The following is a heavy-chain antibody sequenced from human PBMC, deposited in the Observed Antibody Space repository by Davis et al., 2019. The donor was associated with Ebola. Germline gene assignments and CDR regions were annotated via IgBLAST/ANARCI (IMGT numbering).Heavy chain of an antibody. CDR3: AKASYVGSGGYYYYGMDV. CDR1: GFTFSSYA. V-gene: IGHV3-23*01. J-gene: IGHJ6*02. CDR2: ISGSGGST. D-gene: IGHD3-10*01. Sequence: GESLKISCAASGFTFSSYAMSWVRQAPGKGLEWVSAISGSGGSTYYADSVKGRFTISRDNSKNTLYLQMNSLRAEDTAVYYCAKASYVGSGGYYYYGMDVWGQGTTVTVSS.